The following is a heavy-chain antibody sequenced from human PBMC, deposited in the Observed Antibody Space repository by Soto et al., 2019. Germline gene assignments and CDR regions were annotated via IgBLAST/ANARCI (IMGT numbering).Heavy chain of an antibody. J-gene: IGHJ4*02. Sequence: ASVKVSCKASGSTFSSYDIHWVRLATGQGLEWMGWMNANSGNTGSAQRFQGRVTMTWNTATSTAYMEMSRMRSDDTAVYYCARGYYDRTGYYPIDYWGPGTLVTVSS. V-gene: IGHV1-8*01. D-gene: IGHD3-22*01. CDR1: GSTFSSYD. CDR2: MNANSGNT. CDR3: ARGYYDRTGYYPIDY.